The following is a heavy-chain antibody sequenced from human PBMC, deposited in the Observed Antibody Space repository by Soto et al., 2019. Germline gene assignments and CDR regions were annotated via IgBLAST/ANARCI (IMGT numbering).Heavy chain of an antibody. CDR2: IIPILGIA. CDR1: GGTFSRYT. J-gene: IGHJ6*03. Sequence: QVQLVQSGAEVKKPGSSVKVSCKASGGTFSRYTISWVRQAPGQGLEWMGRIIPILGIANYAQKVQGRVTITAKKSTSTAHMELSSRRYEDMAVYYCARYGGATVTTKLRYYYYHYMVVWGKGPTVTVSS. CDR3: ARYGGATVTTKLRYYYYHYMVV. V-gene: IGHV1-69*02. D-gene: IGHD4-17*01.